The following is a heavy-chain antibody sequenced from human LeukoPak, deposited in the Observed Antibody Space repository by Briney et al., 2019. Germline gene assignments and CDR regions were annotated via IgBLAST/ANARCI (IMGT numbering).Heavy chain of an antibody. J-gene: IGHJ4*02. CDR3: ARVFTSDSSGYYPIDY. CDR1: GGSISSSSYY. Sequence: SETLSLTCTVSGGSISSSSYYWGWIRQPPGKGLEWIGSIYYSGSTYYNPSLKSRVTISVDTSKNQFSLKLSSVTAADTAVYYCARVFTSDSSGYYPIDYWGQGTLVTVSS. V-gene: IGHV4-39*07. CDR2: IYYSGST. D-gene: IGHD3-22*01.